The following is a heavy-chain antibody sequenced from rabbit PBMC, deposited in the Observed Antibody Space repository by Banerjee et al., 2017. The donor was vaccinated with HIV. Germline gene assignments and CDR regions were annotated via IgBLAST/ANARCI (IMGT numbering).Heavy chain of an antibody. V-gene: IGHV1S1*01. CDR3: VRGAAMDL. Sequence: WAKGRFTISKTSSTVDLKMTSLTAADTATYFCVRGAAMDLWGPGTLVTVS. J-gene: IGHJ6*01.